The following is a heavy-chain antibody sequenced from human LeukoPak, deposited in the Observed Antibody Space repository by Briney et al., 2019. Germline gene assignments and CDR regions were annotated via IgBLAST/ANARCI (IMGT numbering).Heavy chain of an antibody. CDR3: ARGGYYYDSSGYLD. CDR2: IYYSGST. CDR1: GGSISSYY. J-gene: IGHJ4*02. Sequence: PSETLSLTCTVSGGSISSYYWSWIRQPPGKGLEWIGYIYYSGSTNYNPSLKSRVTISVDTSKNQFSLKLSSVTAADTAVYYCARGGYYYDSSGYLDWGQGTLVTVSS. V-gene: IGHV4-59*01. D-gene: IGHD3-22*01.